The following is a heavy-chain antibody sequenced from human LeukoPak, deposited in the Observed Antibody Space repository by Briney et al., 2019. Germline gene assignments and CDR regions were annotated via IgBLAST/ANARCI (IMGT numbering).Heavy chain of an antibody. CDR1: GXTFSGYS. Sequence: GGSLRLSWAASGXTFSGYSMSWVRQAPGKGLEWVSVIYSGGSRYYADSVKGRFTISRDNSKNTLYLRMNSLRAGDTAVYYCARDSRDSSGWYFDYWGQGTLVTVSS. V-gene: IGHV3-53*01. D-gene: IGHD6-19*01. J-gene: IGHJ4*02. CDR3: ARDSRDSSGWYFDY. CDR2: IYSGGSR.